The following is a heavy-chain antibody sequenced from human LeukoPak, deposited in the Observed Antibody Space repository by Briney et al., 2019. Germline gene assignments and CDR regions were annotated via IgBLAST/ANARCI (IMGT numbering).Heavy chain of an antibody. CDR3: AREVAYCGGDARRRCHFDY. J-gene: IGHJ4*02. CDR2: INPSGGST. CDR1: GYAFTRYY. Sequence: ASVKVSCKASGYAFTRYYMHWVRQAPGQGLEWMGIINPSGGSTSYAQKFQGRVTMTRDTSTSTVYMELSSLRSEDTAVYYCAREVAYCGGDARRRCHFDYWGQGTLVTVSS. D-gene: IGHD2-21*02. V-gene: IGHV1-46*01.